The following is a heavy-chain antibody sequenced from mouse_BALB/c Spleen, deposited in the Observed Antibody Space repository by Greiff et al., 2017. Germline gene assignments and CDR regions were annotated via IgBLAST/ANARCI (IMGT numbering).Heavy chain of an antibody. D-gene: IGHD1-1*01. V-gene: IGHV5-17*02. J-gene: IGHJ4*01. CDR2: ISSGSSTI. CDR1: GFTFSSFG. Sequence: EVKLMESGGGLVQPGGSRKLSCAASGFTFSSFGMHWVRQAPEKGLEWVAYISSGSSTIYYADTVKGRFTISRDNPKNTLFLQMTSLSSEDTAMCDYESQSYYCSYALDYWGQGTSVTVSS. CDR3: ESQSYYCSYALDY.